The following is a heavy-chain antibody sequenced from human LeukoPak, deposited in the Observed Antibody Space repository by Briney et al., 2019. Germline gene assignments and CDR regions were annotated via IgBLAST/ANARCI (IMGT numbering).Heavy chain of an antibody. Sequence: GGSLRLSCAASGFTFSSYSMNWVRQAPGKGLEWVSSITSSGPYIYYADSVKGRFTISRDNAKNSLYLQMNSLRAEDTAVYYCAREAVAGSGNYFDYWGQGTLVTVSS. CDR3: AREAVAGSGNYFDY. J-gene: IGHJ4*02. D-gene: IGHD6-19*01. V-gene: IGHV3-21*01. CDR2: ITSSGPYI. CDR1: GFTFSSYS.